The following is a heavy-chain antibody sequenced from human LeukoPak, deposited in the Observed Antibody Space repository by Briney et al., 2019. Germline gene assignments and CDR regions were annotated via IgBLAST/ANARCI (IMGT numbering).Heavy chain of an antibody. D-gene: IGHD2-15*01. CDR1: GGSISSFY. CDR2: FYYTGST. CDR3: ARGPCSGGSCSWFDP. Sequence: KPSETLSLTCTVSGGSISSFYWSWIRQPPGKGLEWIGYFYYTGSTNYNSSLKSRVTISVDTSKNQFSLNLSSVTAADTAMYYCARGPCSGGSCSWFDPWGQGTLVTVSS. V-gene: IGHV4-59*01. J-gene: IGHJ5*02.